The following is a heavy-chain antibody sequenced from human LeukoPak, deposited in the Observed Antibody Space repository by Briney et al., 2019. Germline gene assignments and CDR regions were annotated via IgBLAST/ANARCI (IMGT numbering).Heavy chain of an antibody. D-gene: IGHD2-2*01. Sequence: GGSLRLSCAASGFTFSSYSMNWVRQAPGKGLEWVSAISGSGGSTYYADSVKGRFTISRDNSKNTLYLQMNSLRAEDTAVYYCAKDPYCSSTSCRNWFDPWGQGTLVTVSS. CDR3: AKDPYCSSTSCRNWFDP. CDR2: ISGSGGST. CDR1: GFTFSSYS. J-gene: IGHJ5*02. V-gene: IGHV3-23*01.